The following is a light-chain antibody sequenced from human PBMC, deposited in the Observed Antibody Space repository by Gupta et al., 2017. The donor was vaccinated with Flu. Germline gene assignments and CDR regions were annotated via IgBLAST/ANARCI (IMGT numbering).Light chain of an antibody. CDR1: QRRRHNNEYNY. Sequence: ITPGVPAGISSVSIQRRRHNNEYNYMKWYRQKTGKAPQLLIYLGAKLATGVPDKHSGSGAGTKCALKISRMEAEDVGVYYCKQERQTPTFGQGTKVEIK. CDR3: KQERQTPT. CDR2: LGA. V-gene: IGKV2-28*01. J-gene: IGKJ2*01.